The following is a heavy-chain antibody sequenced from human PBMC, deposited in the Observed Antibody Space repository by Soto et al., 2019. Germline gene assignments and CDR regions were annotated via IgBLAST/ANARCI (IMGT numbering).Heavy chain of an antibody. CDR1: GYTFTSYG. V-gene: IGHV1-18*01. CDR3: ARDGAVAGTTYYYYGMDV. Sequence: ASVKVSCKASGYTFTSYGIRWVRQAPGQGLEWMGWISAYNGNTNYAQKLQGRVTMTTDTSTSTAYMELRSLRSDDTAVYYCARDGAVAGTTYYYYGMDVWGQGTTVTVSS. CDR2: ISAYNGNT. J-gene: IGHJ6*02. D-gene: IGHD6-19*01.